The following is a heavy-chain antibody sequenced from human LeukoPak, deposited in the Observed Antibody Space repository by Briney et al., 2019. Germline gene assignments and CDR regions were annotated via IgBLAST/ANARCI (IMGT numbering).Heavy chain of an antibody. D-gene: IGHD3-22*01. CDR3: ATLMIVVGGWFDP. CDR1: GYTLIELS. Sequence: ASVKVSCKVSGYTLIELSMHWVRQAPGKGLEWMGGFDPEDGETIYAQKFQGRVTMTENTSTDTAYMELSSLRSEDTAVYYCATLMIVVGGWFDPWGQGTLVTVSS. CDR2: FDPEDGET. V-gene: IGHV1-24*01. J-gene: IGHJ5*02.